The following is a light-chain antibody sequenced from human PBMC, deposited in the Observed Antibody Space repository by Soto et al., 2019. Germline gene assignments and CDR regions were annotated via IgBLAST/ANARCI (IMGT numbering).Light chain of an antibody. V-gene: IGKV1-39*01. CDR3: QQYNTYSA. CDR2: AAS. J-gene: IGKJ1*01. Sequence: IQMTQSPSSLSASVGDRVTITCRASQGIASHLNWYQQKPGKAPKVLIYAASSLQSGVSSRFSGSGSGTDFTLTISSLQPEDFATYYCQQYNTYSAFGQGTKVDI. CDR1: QGIASH.